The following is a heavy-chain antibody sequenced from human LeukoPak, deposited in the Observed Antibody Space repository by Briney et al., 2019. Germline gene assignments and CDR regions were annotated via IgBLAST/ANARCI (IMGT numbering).Heavy chain of an antibody. CDR1: GFTFSSYS. CDR2: ISSSSSYI. J-gene: IGHJ6*02. CDR3: AKDSSSPGARFFYYYYGMDV. V-gene: IGHV3-21*04. Sequence: PGGSLRLSCAASGFTFSSYSMNWVRQAPGKGLEWVSSISSSSSYIYYADSVKGRFTISRDNAKNSLYLQMNSLRAEDTALYYCAKDSSSPGARFFYYYYGMDVWGQGTTVTVSS. D-gene: IGHD4-17*01.